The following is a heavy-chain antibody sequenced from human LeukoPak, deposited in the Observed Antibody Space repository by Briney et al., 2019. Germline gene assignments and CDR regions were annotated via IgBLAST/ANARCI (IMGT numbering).Heavy chain of an antibody. Sequence: PSETLSLTCAVYGGSFSGYYWSWIRQPPGKGLEWIGEINHSGSTNYNPSLKSRVTISVDTSKNQFSLKVKSVTAADTAVYYCASASGLNDAFDIWGQGTMVIVSS. CDR3: ASASGLNDAFDI. J-gene: IGHJ3*02. V-gene: IGHV4-34*01. D-gene: IGHD6-19*01. CDR2: INHSGST. CDR1: GGSFSGYY.